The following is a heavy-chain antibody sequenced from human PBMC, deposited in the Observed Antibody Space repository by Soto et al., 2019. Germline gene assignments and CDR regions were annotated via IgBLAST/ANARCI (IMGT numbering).Heavy chain of an antibody. D-gene: IGHD5-12*01. CDR2: IFSGGST. Sequence: GGSLRLSCAASGFTVSSNYMIWVRQAPGKGLEWVSVIFSGGSTYYADSVKGRFTISRDNSKNTLNLQMNSLRAEETAVYYCARGDPRGYSGYKYYFDYWGQGTLVTVSS. CDR1: GFTVSSNY. V-gene: IGHV3-66*01. J-gene: IGHJ4*02. CDR3: ARGDPRGYSGYKYYFDY.